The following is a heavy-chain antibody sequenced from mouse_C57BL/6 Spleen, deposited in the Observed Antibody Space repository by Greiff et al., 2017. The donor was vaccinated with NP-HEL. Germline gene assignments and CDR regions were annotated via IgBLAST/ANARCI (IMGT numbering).Heavy chain of an antibody. Sequence: QVQLKESGAELARPGASVKMSCKASGYTFTSYTMHWVKQRPGQGLEWIGYINPSSGYTKYNQKFKDKATLTADKSSSTAYMQLSSLTSEDSAVYYCARSGTYDEYYYAMDYWGQGTSVTVSS. V-gene: IGHV1-4*01. J-gene: IGHJ4*01. CDR2: INPSSGYT. D-gene: IGHD2-12*01. CDR1: GYTFTSYT. CDR3: ARSGTYDEYYYAMDY.